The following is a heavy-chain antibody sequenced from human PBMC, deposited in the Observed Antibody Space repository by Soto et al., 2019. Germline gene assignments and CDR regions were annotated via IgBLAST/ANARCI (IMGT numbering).Heavy chain of an antibody. CDR2: INHSGST. V-gene: IGHV4-34*01. J-gene: IGHJ6*02. CDR1: GGSFSGYY. D-gene: IGHD3-22*01. CDR3: ARVSASSGYYPYYYYGMDV. Sequence: SETLSLTCAVYGGSFSGYYWSWIRQPPGKGLEWIGEINHSGSTNYNPSLKSRVTISVDTSKNQFSLKLSTVTASDTTVYYCARVSASSGYYPYYYYGMDVWGQGTTVTVSS.